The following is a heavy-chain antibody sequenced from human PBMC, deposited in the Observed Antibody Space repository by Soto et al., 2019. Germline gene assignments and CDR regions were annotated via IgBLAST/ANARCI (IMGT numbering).Heavy chain of an antibody. CDR2: IYPGDSDT. V-gene: IGHV5-51*01. D-gene: IGHD6-6*01. Sequence: PGESLKISCKGSGYSFTSYWIGWVRQMPGKGLEWMGIIYPGDSDTRYSPSFQGQVTISADKSISTAYLQWSSLKASDTAMYYCARQRIAARKGDAFDIWGQGTMVTVSS. CDR3: ARQRIAARKGDAFDI. CDR1: GYSFTSYW. J-gene: IGHJ3*02.